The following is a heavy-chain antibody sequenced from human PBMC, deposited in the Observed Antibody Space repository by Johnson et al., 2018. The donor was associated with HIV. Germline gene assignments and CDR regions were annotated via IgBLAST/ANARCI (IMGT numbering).Heavy chain of an antibody. CDR2: ISYDGSNK. V-gene: IGHV3-30*18. CDR1: GFTFSSYG. J-gene: IGHJ3*02. CDR3: AKSGPRGGSPDDAFDI. Sequence: QMLLVESGGGVVQPGRSLRLSCAASGFTFSSYGMHWVRQAPGKGLEWVAVISYDGSNKYYADSVKGRFTISRDNSKNTLYLQMNSLRAEDTAMYYCAKSGPRGGSPDDAFDIWGQGTMVTVPS. D-gene: IGHD2-15*01.